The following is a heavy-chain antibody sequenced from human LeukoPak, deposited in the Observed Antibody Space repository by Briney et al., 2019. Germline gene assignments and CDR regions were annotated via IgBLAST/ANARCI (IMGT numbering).Heavy chain of an antibody. CDR3: ARVGYTGPTGTRTDWYFDL. Sequence: SETLSLTCTVSGGSISSYYWSWIRQPAGKGLEWIGRIYTSGSTNYNPSLKSRVTMSVDTSKNQFSLKLSSVTAADTAVYYCARVGYTGPTGTRTDWYFDLWGRGTLVTVPS. V-gene: IGHV4-4*07. CDR1: GGSISSYY. J-gene: IGHJ2*01. D-gene: IGHD1-7*01. CDR2: IYTSGST.